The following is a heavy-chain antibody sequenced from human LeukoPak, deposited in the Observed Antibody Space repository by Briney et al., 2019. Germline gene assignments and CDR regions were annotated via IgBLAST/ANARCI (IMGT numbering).Heavy chain of an antibody. J-gene: IGHJ5*02. CDR1: GGSISSYY. Sequence: SETLSLTCTVSGGSISSYYWSWIRQPPGKGLEWIGYIHYSGSTNYNPSLKSRVTMSVDTSKNQFSLKLSSVTAADTAVYYCARHLTHYDILTGYFNNWFDPWGQGTLVTVSS. V-gene: IGHV4-59*08. CDR3: ARHLTHYDILTGYFNNWFDP. CDR2: IHYSGST. D-gene: IGHD3-9*01.